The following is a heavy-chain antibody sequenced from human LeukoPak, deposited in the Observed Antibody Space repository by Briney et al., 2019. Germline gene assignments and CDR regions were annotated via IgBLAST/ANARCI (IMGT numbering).Heavy chain of an antibody. J-gene: IGHJ4*02. CDR1: GFTFSSYA. CDR2: ISGSGGST. CDR3: ARGGYDSSGYYDY. Sequence: GGSLRLSCAASGFTFSSYAMSWVRQAPGKGLEWVSAISGSGGSTYYADSVKGRFTISRDNSKNTLYLQMNSLRAEDTAVYYCARGGYDSSGYYDYWGQGTLVTVSS. D-gene: IGHD3-22*01. V-gene: IGHV3-23*01.